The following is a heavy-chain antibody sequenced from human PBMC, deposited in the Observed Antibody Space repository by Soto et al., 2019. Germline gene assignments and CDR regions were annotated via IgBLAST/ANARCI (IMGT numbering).Heavy chain of an antibody. J-gene: IGHJ5*02. Sequence: QVQLQESGPGLVKPSETLSLTCTVSGGSISSYYWSWIRQPPGKGLEWIGYSYYSGSTNYNPSLKSRVTKSVDTSKNQFSLKLSAVTAADTAVYYCAREEIAADGNWFDPWGQGTLVTVSS. V-gene: IGHV4-59*01. CDR1: GGSISSYY. CDR3: AREEIAADGNWFDP. CDR2: SYYSGST. D-gene: IGHD6-13*01.